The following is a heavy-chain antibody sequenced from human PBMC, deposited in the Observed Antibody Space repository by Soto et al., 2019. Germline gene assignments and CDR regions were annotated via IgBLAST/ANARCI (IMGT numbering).Heavy chain of an antibody. CDR3: ARGIPAPSSGLYNWFDP. CDR1: GGSISSGDYY. V-gene: IGHV4-30-4*01. CDR2: IYYSGST. J-gene: IGHJ5*02. Sequence: SETLSLTCTVSGGSISSGDYYSSWIRQPPGKGLEWIGYIYYSGSTYYNPSLKSRVTISVDTSKNQFSLKLSSVTAADTAVYYCARGIPAPSSGLYNWFDPWGQGTLVTISS. D-gene: IGHD2-2*01.